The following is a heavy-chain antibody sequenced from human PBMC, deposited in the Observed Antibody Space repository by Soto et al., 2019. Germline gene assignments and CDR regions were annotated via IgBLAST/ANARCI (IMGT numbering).Heavy chain of an antibody. CDR1: GSTFRSYA. D-gene: IGHD6-6*01. Sequence: PGGTLRLSCAASGSTFRSYAMSWVRQAPGKGLEWVSAISGSGGSTYYADSVKGRFTISRDNSKNTLYLQMNSLRAEDTAVYYCAKDIRSIAEGGSPGYWGQGKLVIVPS. CDR3: AKDIRSIAEGGSPGY. V-gene: IGHV3-23*01. J-gene: IGHJ4*02. CDR2: ISGSGGST.